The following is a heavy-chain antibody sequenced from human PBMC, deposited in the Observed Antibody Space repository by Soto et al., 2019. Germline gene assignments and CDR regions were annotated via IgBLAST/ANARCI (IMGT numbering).Heavy chain of an antibody. V-gene: IGHV4-31*03. CDR3: ARVSFEYSSVPYYYYGMDV. CDR1: GGSISSGGYY. Sequence: SETLSLTCTVSGGSISSGGYYWSWIRQHPGRGLEWIGYIYYSGSTYYNPSLKGRVTISVDTSKNQFSLKLSSVTAADTAVYYRARVSFEYSSVPYYYYGMDVWGQGTTVTVSS. CDR2: IYYSGST. D-gene: IGHD6-19*01. J-gene: IGHJ6*02.